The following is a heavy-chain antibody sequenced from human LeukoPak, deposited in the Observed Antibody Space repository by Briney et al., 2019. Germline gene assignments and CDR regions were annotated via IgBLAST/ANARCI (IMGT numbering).Heavy chain of an antibody. J-gene: IGHJ4*02. Sequence: SETLSLTCTVSGGSINTYYWSWIRQPPGKGLEWIGYVHYSGSTYYNPSLKSRVTISVDTSKNQFSLKLSSVTAADTAVYYCAGSRITMVRGVITDRYWGQGTLVTVSS. V-gene: IGHV4-59*08. CDR2: VHYSGST. D-gene: IGHD3-10*01. CDR3: AGSRITMVRGVITDRY. CDR1: GGSINTYY.